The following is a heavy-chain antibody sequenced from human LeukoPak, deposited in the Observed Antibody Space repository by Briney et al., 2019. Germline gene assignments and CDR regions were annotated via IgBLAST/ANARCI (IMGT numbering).Heavy chain of an antibody. CDR3: ARDRDSSGYYMISGFDP. D-gene: IGHD3-3*01. J-gene: IGHJ5*02. CDR2: VSYDGSNK. V-gene: IGHV3-30*09. CDR1: GLIFSSYA. Sequence: HPGGPLRLSCAASGLIFSSYATHGARKAPGRGLEWVAVVSYDGSNKNYADSVRGRFAISRDNSKNTLYLQMNSLRVEDTAVYYCARDRDSSGYYMISGFDPWGQGTLVTVSS.